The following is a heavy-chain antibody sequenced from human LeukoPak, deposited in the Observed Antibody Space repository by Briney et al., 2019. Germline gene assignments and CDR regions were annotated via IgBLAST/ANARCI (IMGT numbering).Heavy chain of an antibody. J-gene: IGHJ4*02. CDR3: ATVISPWIQLWPNVIDY. CDR2: INPKSDET. V-gene: IGHV1-2*02. D-gene: IGHD5-18*01. CDR1: GYTFTGYY. Sequence: ASVKVSCKASGYTFTGYYMHWVRQAPGQGLEWMGWINPKSDETNYAQKFQGRVTVTRDTSISTAYMELSRLRSDDTAVYYCATVISPWIQLWPNVIDYWGQGTLVTVSS.